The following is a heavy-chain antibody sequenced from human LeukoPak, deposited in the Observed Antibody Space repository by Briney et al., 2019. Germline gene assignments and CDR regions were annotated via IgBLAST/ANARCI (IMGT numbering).Heavy chain of an antibody. V-gene: IGHV4-59*01. CDR3: ARSRIAAAGTEDY. J-gene: IGHJ4*02. Sequence: KPSETLSLTCTVSGGSISSYHWSWIRQPPGKGLEGIRYIYYSGSTNYNPSLKSRVTISVDTSKNQFSLKLSSVTAADTAVYYCARSRIAAAGTEDYWGQGTLVTVSS. CDR2: IYYSGST. D-gene: IGHD6-13*01. CDR1: GGSISSYH.